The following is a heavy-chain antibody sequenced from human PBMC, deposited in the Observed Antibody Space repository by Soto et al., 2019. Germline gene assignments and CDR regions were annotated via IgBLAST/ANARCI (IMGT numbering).Heavy chain of an antibody. CDR3: AKVVVMRAVNDALDI. CDR1: GFSFNDYA. Sequence: HPEGSLRLSCAASGFSFNDYAMTWVRQAPGKGLDWVSAINDDGDSTYYADSVKGRFTISRDNSKNTVFLEMNSLRAEDTAAYHCAKVVVMRAVNDALDIWGQGTMVTVSS. J-gene: IGHJ3*02. V-gene: IGHV3-23*01. CDR2: INDDGDST. D-gene: IGHD3-22*01.